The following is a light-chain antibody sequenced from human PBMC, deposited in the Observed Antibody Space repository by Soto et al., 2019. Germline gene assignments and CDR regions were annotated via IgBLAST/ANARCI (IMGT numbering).Light chain of an antibody. V-gene: IGKV1-33*01. J-gene: IGKJ4*01. Sequence: DIQMTQSPSSLSASVGDRVTITCQASQDISNYLNWYQQKPGKVPKLLIYDASNLETGVPSRFSGSGSGTDFTFTIRSLQPEDIATYYCQQYDNLPLTFGGGTKVDIK. CDR3: QQYDNLPLT. CDR1: QDISNY. CDR2: DAS.